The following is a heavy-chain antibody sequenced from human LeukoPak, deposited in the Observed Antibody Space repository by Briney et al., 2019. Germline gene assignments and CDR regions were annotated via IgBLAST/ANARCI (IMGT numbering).Heavy chain of an antibody. D-gene: IGHD6-19*01. J-gene: IGHJ4*02. CDR3: ARPGYSSGK. Sequence: GGSLRLSCAASGFTFSNYWMNWVRQAPGKGLEWVASIQRDGSEKYYVESVKGRFTISRDNAKNSLHLQMNSLRAEDTAVYYCARPGYSSGKWGQGTLVTVSS. CDR2: IQRDGSEK. V-gene: IGHV3-7*01. CDR1: GFTFSNYW.